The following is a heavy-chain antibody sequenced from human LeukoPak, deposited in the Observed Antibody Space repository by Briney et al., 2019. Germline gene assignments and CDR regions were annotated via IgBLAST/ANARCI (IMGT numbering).Heavy chain of an antibody. Sequence: PSETLSLTCTVSGGSISSGSYYWSWIRQPAGKGLEWIGRIYTSGSTNYNPSLKSRVTISVDTSKNQFSLKLSSVTAADTAVYYCARDGSRGWFDPWGQGTLVTVSS. V-gene: IGHV4-61*02. CDR3: ARDGSRGWFDP. CDR1: GGSISSGSYY. CDR2: IYTSGST. J-gene: IGHJ5*02. D-gene: IGHD2-2*03.